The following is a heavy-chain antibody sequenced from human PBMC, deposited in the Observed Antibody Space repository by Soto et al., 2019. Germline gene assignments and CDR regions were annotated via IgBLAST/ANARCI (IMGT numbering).Heavy chain of an antibody. CDR2: IIPIFGTA. CDR3: ARVNAEYSSSSFVWFDP. V-gene: IGHV1-69*01. Sequence: QVQLVQSGAEVKKPGSSVKVSCKASGGTFSSYAISWVRQAPGQGLEWMGGIIPIFGTANYAQKFQGRVTITADESTSTAYMELSSLRSEDTAVYYCARVNAEYSSSSFVWFDPCCQGTLVTVSS. D-gene: IGHD6-6*01. CDR1: GGTFSSYA. J-gene: IGHJ5*02.